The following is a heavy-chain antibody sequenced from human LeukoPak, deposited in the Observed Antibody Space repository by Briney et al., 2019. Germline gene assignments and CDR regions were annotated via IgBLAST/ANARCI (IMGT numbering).Heavy chain of an antibody. CDR2: VNHSGST. D-gene: IGHD2-8*02. J-gene: IGHJ3*02. Sequence: PSETLSLTCTVSGGSISSYYWSWIRQPPGKGLEWIGEVNHSGSTNYNPSLRSRVTISIDTSNNQFSLKLTSVTAADTALYFCARSRLWPTGTVDIWDQGAMVTVSS. V-gene: IGHV4-34*01. CDR1: GGSISSYY. CDR3: ARSRLWPTGTVDI.